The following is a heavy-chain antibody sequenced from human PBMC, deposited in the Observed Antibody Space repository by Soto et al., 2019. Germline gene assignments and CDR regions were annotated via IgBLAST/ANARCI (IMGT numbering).Heavy chain of an antibody. CDR2: INPNSGGT. V-gene: IGHV1-2*02. CDR1: GYTFTDYY. CDR3: ARDQSPSSGWPGMDV. D-gene: IGHD6-19*01. J-gene: IGHJ6*02. Sequence: QVQLVQSGAEGKKTGASVKVSCKASGYTFTDYYMHWVRQAPGQGLEWMGWINPNSGGTNYAQKFQGRVTMTRDTSISTAYMELNRLRSDDTAVYYCARDQSPSSGWPGMDVWGQGTTVTVSS.